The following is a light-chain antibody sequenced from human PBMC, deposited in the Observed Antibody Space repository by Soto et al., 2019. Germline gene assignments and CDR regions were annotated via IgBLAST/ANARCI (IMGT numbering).Light chain of an antibody. J-gene: IGKJ3*01. CDR3: QRFNAFPHT. CDR1: QDIGIH. Sequence: IQLTQSPSSLSASVGDRVTITCRASQDIGIHLVWYQQKPGKAPKLLIHAASTLQGGVPSRFSGSGSGTDFTLTISSLQPEDFATYYCQRFNAFPHTFGPGTKVDVK. CDR2: AAS. V-gene: IGKV1-9*01.